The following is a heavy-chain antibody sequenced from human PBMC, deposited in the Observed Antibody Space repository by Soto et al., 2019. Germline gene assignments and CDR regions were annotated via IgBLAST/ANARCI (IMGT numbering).Heavy chain of an antibody. CDR3: ARADYCDHGG. J-gene: IGHJ4*02. V-gene: IGHV3-30-3*01. Sequence: QVQLVESGGGVVQPGRSLRLSCAASGFTFSSYAMHWVRQAPGKGLEWVAVISYDGSNKYYADSVKGRFTISRDNSKNTLYLQMNSLRAEDTAVYYCARADYCDHGGWGQGTLVTVSS. CDR2: ISYDGSNK. CDR1: GFTFSSYA. D-gene: IGHD4-17*01.